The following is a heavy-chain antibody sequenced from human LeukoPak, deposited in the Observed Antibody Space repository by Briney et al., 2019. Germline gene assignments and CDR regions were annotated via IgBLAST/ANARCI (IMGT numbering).Heavy chain of an antibody. Sequence: ASVKVSCKASGYTFTSYGISWVRQAPGHGLEWIGWISAYNGNTNYAQKPQGRVTMTTDTSTSTAYMELRSLRSDDTAVYYCARSPATTIAVAAIREDWFDPWGQGTLVTVSS. CDR2: ISAYNGNT. D-gene: IGHD6-19*01. J-gene: IGHJ5*02. CDR1: GYTFTSYG. CDR3: ARSPATTIAVAAIREDWFDP. V-gene: IGHV1-18*01.